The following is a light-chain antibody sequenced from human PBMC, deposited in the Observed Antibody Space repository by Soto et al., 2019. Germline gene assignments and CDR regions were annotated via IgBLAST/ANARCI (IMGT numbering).Light chain of an antibody. Sequence: QSVLTQPPSASGTPGQSVTISCSGSTSNIGSNTVNWYQQLPGTAPKLLVYSNDQRPSGVPDRFSASKSGTSAFLAISGLQSEDEADYYCGSWDSSLSAYVFGTGTKVTVL. CDR2: SND. CDR3: GSWDSSLSAYV. CDR1: TSNIGSNT. J-gene: IGLJ1*01. V-gene: IGLV1-44*01.